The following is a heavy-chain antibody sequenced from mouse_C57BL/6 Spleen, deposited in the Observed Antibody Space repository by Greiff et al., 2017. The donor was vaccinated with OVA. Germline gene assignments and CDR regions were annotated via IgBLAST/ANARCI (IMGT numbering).Heavy chain of an antibody. CDR3: ARNGYYVRYAMDY. Sequence: QVQLQQPGAELVKPGASVKLSCKASGYTFTSYWMHWVKQRPGRGLEWIGRIEPNSGGTKYNEKFKSKATLTVDKPSSTAYMQLSSLTSEDSAVYYCARNGYYVRYAMDYWGQGTSVTVSS. V-gene: IGHV1-72*01. CDR2: IEPNSGGT. J-gene: IGHJ4*01. CDR1: GYTFTSYW. D-gene: IGHD2-3*01.